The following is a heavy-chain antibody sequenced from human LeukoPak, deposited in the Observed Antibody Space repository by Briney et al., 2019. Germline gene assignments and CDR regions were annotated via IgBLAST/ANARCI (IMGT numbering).Heavy chain of an antibody. Sequence: GGSLRLSCAASGFTFSSYGMSWVRQAPGKGLEWVSAISGSGGSTYYADSVKGRFTISRDNSKNTLYLQMNSLRAEDTAVYYCAKEGPAYGSGSYYIQSMSWFDPWGQGTLVTVSS. D-gene: IGHD3-10*01. J-gene: IGHJ5*02. CDR3: AKEGPAYGSGSYYIQSMSWFDP. V-gene: IGHV3-23*01. CDR1: GFTFSSYG. CDR2: ISGSGGST.